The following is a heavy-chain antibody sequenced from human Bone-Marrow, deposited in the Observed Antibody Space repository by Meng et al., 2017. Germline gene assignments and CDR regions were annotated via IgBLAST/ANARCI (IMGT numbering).Heavy chain of an antibody. J-gene: IGHJ3*02. Sequence: SVTVSCKASGGTFSSYAISWVRQAPGHGLEWTGGIIPIFGTANYAQKFQGRVTITTDESTSTAYMALSNLRSEDTAVYCCAREPENHYYGSGSSGRDDAFDIWGQGTMVTVSS. D-gene: IGHD3-10*01. CDR3: AREPENHYYGSGSSGRDDAFDI. CDR1: GGTFSSYA. V-gene: IGHV1-69*05. CDR2: IIPIFGTA.